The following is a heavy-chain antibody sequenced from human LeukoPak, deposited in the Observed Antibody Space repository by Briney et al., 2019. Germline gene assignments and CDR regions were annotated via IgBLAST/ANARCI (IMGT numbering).Heavy chain of an antibody. CDR2: IIPIFGTA. Sequence: GASVKVSCKASGGTFSSYAISWVRQAPGQGLEWMGGIIPIFGTANYAQKLQGRVTMTTDTSTSTAYMELRSLRSDDTAVYYCARDRIYGDYVDWFDPWGQGTLVTVSS. D-gene: IGHD4-17*01. CDR1: GGTFSSYA. CDR3: ARDRIYGDYVDWFDP. J-gene: IGHJ5*02. V-gene: IGHV1-69*05.